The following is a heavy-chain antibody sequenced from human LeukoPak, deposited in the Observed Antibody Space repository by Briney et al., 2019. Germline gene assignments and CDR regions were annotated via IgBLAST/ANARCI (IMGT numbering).Heavy chain of an antibody. CDR3: ARENRWAGATGNFDY. V-gene: IGHV1-2*02. CDR1: GYTFTDYY. J-gene: IGHJ4*02. CDR2: INPNSGGT. D-gene: IGHD1-26*01. Sequence: VASVKVSCKPSGYTFTDYYMHWVRQAPGQGLELMGWINPNSGGTNYAQKFQGRVTMTRDTSIATAYMELSRLTSDDTATYYCARENRWAGATGNFDYWGQGTLVTVSS.